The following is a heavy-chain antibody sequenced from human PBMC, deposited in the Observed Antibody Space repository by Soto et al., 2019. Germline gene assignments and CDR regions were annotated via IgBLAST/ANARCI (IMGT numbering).Heavy chain of an antibody. D-gene: IGHD3-10*01. CDR3: ARGRSVWFGETSFGMDV. CDR1: GGSISSGDYY. Sequence: QVQLQESGPGLVKPSQTLSLTCTVSGGSISSGDYYWSWIRQPAGKGLEWIGYIYYSGSTYHNPSLKSRVTISVDKSKNQFSLKLSSVTAADTAVYYCARGRSVWFGETSFGMDVWGQGTTVTVSS. J-gene: IGHJ6*02. V-gene: IGHV4-30-4*01. CDR2: IYYSGST.